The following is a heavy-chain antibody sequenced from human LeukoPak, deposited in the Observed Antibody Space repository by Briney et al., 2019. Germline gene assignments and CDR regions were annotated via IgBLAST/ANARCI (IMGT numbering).Heavy chain of an antibody. V-gene: IGHV3-53*01. D-gene: IGHD5-18*01. Sequence: AGGSLRLSCAASGFTVSSNYMSWVRQAPGKGLEWVSVIYSGGSTYYADSVKGRFTNSRDNSKNTLYLQMNSLRAEDTAVYYCARRGHGYGSPFDYWGQGTLVTVSS. CDR3: ARRGHGYGSPFDY. J-gene: IGHJ4*02. CDR2: IYSGGST. CDR1: GFTVSSNY.